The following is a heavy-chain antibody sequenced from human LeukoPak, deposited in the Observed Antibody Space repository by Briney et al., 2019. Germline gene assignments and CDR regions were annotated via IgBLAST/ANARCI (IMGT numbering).Heavy chain of an antibody. D-gene: IGHD1-26*01. CDR2: IYYSGST. J-gene: IGHJ4*02. CDR3: ASLRERSYYARGFDY. V-gene: IGHV4-59*05. Sequence: PSETLSLTCTVSGGSISSYYWSWIRQPPGKGLEWIGSIYYSGSTYYNPSLKGRVTISVDTSKNQFSLKLSSVTAADTAVYYCASLRERSYYARGFDYWGQGTLVTVSS. CDR1: GGSISSYY.